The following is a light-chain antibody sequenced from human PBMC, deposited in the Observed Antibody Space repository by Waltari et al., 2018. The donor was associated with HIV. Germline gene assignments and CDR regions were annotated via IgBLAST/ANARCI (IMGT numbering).Light chain of an antibody. CDR1: GSDVGSQNS. Sequence: QSALTQPPSASGSPGQSVTISCTATGSDVGSQNSVTWYQHHPGKAPKLIIYEVRKRPAGVPDRFSGSESGNTASLTVSGLQAEDEADYYCSSYAGSYTYVFGTGTRLTVL. V-gene: IGLV2-8*01. CDR2: EVR. CDR3: SSYAGSYTYV. J-gene: IGLJ1*01.